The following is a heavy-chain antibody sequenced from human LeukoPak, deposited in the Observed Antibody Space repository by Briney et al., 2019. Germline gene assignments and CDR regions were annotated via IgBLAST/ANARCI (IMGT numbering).Heavy chain of an antibody. D-gene: IGHD1-7*01. CDR2: IYYSGST. CDR1: GGSISSSSYY. V-gene: IGHV4-39*07. CDR3: ASWNNWNYRAYYFDY. J-gene: IGHJ4*02. Sequence: SETLSLTCTVSGGSISSSSYYWGWIRQPPGKGLEWIGSIYYSGSTYYNPSLKSRVTISVDTSKNQFSLKLSSVTAADTAVYYCASWNNWNYRAYYFDYWGQGTLVTVSS.